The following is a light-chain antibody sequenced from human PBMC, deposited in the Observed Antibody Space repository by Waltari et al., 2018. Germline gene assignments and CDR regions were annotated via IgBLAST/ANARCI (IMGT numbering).Light chain of an antibody. J-gene: IGLJ1*01. Sequence: QSALTQPASVSGSPGQSITISCTGSTTDVGAYDFVAWYQQHPGKAPQLMVLDVTHPPSGISNRFSGSKSGDTASLTISGLQAEDEAYYYCSSYTPTHTFVFGTGTNVTVV. V-gene: IGLV2-14*01. CDR3: SSYTPTHTFV. CDR2: DVT. CDR1: TTDVGAYDF.